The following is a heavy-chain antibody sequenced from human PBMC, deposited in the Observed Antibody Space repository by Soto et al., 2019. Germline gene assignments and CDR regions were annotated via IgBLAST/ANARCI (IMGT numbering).Heavy chain of an antibody. CDR3: ARAELGYCISTSCYVGGYYYYGMDV. J-gene: IGHJ6*02. CDR2: IYHSGST. V-gene: IGHV4-30-2*01. D-gene: IGHD2-2*01. CDR1: GGSISSGGYS. Sequence: PSETLSLTCAVSGGSISSGGYSWTWIRQPPGKGLEWIGYIYHSGSTYYNPSLKSRVTISVDRSKNQFSLKLNSVTAADTAVYYCARAELGYCISTSCYVGGYYYYGMDVWGQGTTVTVPS.